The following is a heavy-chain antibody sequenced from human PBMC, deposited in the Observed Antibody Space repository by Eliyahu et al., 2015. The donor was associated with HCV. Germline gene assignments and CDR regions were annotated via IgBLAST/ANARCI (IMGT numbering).Heavy chain of an antibody. CDR1: GGSFSGYY. J-gene: IGHJ5*02. CDR2: INHSGST. V-gene: IGHV4-34*01. CDR3: ARGEGPYGSGSSLGFDP. Sequence: QVQLQQWGAGLLKPSETLSLTCAVYGGSFSGYYWSWIRQPPGKGLEWIGEINHSGSTNYNPSLKSRVTISVDTSKNQFSLKLSSVTAADTAVYYCARGEGPYGSGSSLGFDPWGQGTLVTVSS. D-gene: IGHD3-10*01.